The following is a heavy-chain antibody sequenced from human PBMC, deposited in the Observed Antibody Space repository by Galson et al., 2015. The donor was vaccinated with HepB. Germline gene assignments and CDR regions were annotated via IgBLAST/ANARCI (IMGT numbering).Heavy chain of an antibody. J-gene: IGHJ4*02. V-gene: IGHV1-18*01. CDR1: GSTFTSYG. D-gene: IGHD4-23*01. Sequence: SVTVSCKASGSTFTSYGISWVRQAPGQGLEWMGWISAYNGNTNYAQKLQGRVTMTTDTSTSTAYMELRSLRSDDTAVYYCARDWIIGGNSLDYWGQGTLVTVSS. CDR2: ISAYNGNT. CDR3: ARDWIIGGNSLDY.